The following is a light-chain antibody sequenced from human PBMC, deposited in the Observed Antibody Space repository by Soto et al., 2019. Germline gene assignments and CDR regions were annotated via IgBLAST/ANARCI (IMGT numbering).Light chain of an antibody. CDR3: QQYGDSPYT. V-gene: IGKV3-20*01. J-gene: IGKJ2*01. CDR1: QSVRSRY. CDR2: DAS. Sequence: EFVVTQSPGTLSLSLGERATLSCRTSQSVRSRYLAWYQQKPGQAPTLLIYDASSRPGGIPDRFIGSGSGTDFTLTISRLEPEDFAGYYCQQYGDSPYTFGQGTKLEIK.